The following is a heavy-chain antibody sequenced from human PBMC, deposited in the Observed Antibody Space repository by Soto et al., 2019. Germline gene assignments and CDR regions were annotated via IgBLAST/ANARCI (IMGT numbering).Heavy chain of an antibody. J-gene: IGHJ2*01. D-gene: IGHD6-19*01. CDR1: GYTFIHYA. CDR2: INGGNGNT. CDR3: ARSGYSSGWYHWYFDF. V-gene: IGHV1-3*01. Sequence: QVQLVQSGAEVEKPGASVKASCKASGYTFIHYAIHWVRQAPGQRLEWMGRINGGNGNTKYSQKFQGRVTITMDTSASTAYMELISLRSEDTAVYFCARSGYSSGWYHWYFDFWGRGTLVTVSS.